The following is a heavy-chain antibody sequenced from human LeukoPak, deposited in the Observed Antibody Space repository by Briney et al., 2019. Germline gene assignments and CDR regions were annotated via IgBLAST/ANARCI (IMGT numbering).Heavy chain of an antibody. CDR3: ARRADSSAYYTY. D-gene: IGHD3-22*01. CDR2: IYPGDSDT. CDR1: GYSFTNYW. Sequence: PGESLQISCKGFGYSFTNYWIGWVRQLPGKGLEWMGIIYPGDSDTRYSPSFQGQVTISADKSIGTAYLQWGSLKASDTAMYYCARRADSSAYYTYWGQGTLVTVFS. J-gene: IGHJ4*02. V-gene: IGHV5-51*01.